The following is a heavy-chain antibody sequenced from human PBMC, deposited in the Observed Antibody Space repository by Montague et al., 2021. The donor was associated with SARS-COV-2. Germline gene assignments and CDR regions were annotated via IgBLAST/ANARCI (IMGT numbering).Heavy chain of an antibody. CDR3: VPLGYCSDGSCSDFDS. CDR2: LSHGGDTA. D-gene: IGHD2-15*01. V-gene: IGHV3-23*01. J-gene: IGHJ4*02. Sequence: SLRLSCAGSGFSFSNYVMSWVRRAPGKGLEWVSSLSHGGDTAYYADSVKGRFTISRDNSKSTLYLQMNSLRAEDAAIYYCVPLGYCSDGSCSDFDSWGQGTLVTVSS. CDR1: GFSFSNYV.